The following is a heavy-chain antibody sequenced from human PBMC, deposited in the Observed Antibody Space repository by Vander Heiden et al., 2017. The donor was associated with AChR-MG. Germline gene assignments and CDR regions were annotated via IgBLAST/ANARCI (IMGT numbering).Heavy chain of an antibody. Sequence: QVQLQQWGAGLLKPSETLSLTCAVSGGSFSGYYWSWIRQPPGKGLEWIGEINHSGSTNYNPSLKSRVTISVDTSKNQFSLKLSSVTAADTAVYYCALTEGYFDYWGQGTLVTVSS. CDR1: GGSFSGYY. CDR2: INHSGST. V-gene: IGHV4-34*01. D-gene: IGHD3-16*01. CDR3: ALTEGYFDY. J-gene: IGHJ4*02.